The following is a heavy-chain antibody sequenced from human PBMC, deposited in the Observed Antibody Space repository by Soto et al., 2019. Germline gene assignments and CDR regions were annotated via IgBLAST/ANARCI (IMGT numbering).Heavy chain of an antibody. Sequence: AASVKVSCKVSGYTLTELPMHWVRQAPGKGLEWMGGFDPEDGETIYAQKFQGRVTMTEDTSTDTAYMELSSLRSEDTAVYYCATRIAVAVFGVYFQHWGQGTLVTVSS. V-gene: IGHV1-24*01. CDR3: ATRIAVAVFGVYFQH. D-gene: IGHD6-19*01. J-gene: IGHJ1*01. CDR2: FDPEDGET. CDR1: GYTLTELP.